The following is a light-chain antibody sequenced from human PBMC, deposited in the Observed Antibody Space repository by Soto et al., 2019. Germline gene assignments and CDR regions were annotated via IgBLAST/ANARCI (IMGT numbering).Light chain of an antibody. V-gene: IGKV1-39*01. Sequence: DVQMTQSPSSLSASVGDSVTITCRASQSISTSLNWYQQKPGKAPEVLIYGAFRLQSGVPSRFSGSGSGTDFTLTITSLQTEDFATYYCQQTYSGPRTFGRGTKVEVK. CDR1: QSISTS. CDR3: QQTYSGPRT. CDR2: GAF. J-gene: IGKJ1*01.